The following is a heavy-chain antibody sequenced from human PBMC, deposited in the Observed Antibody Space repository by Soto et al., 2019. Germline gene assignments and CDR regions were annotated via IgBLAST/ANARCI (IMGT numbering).Heavy chain of an antibody. CDR3: AKDCDVWSGSYYGMDV. Sequence: QVQLVESGGGVVQPGRSLRLSCAASGFTFSSYGMHWVRQAPGKGLEWVAVISYDGSNKYYADSVKGRFTISRDNSKNTLYLQMNSLRAEDTAVYYCAKDCDVWSGSYYGMDVWGQGTTVTVSS. J-gene: IGHJ6*02. CDR1: GFTFSSYG. V-gene: IGHV3-30*18. D-gene: IGHD3-3*01. CDR2: ISYDGSNK.